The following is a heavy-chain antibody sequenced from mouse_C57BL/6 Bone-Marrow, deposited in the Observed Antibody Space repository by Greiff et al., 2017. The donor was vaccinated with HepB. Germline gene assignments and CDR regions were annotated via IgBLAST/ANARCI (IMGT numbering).Heavy chain of an antibody. J-gene: IGHJ4*01. Sequence: EVMLVESGGGLVKPGGSLKLSCAASGFTFSSYAMSWVRQTPEKGLEWVATISDGGSYTYYPDNVKGRFTISRDNAKNNLYLQMSHLKSEDTAMYYCARDLLWLRRTDYYAMDYWGQGTSVTVSS. V-gene: IGHV5-4*01. CDR1: GFTFSSYA. CDR2: ISDGGSYT. CDR3: ARDLLWLRRTDYYAMDY. D-gene: IGHD2-9*01.